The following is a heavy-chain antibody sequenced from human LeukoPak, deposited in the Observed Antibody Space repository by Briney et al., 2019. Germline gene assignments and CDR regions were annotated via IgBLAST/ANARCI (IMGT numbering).Heavy chain of an antibody. CDR1: GFTFSNAW. D-gene: IGHD1-26*01. Sequence: PGGSLRLSCVASGFTFSNAWMTWVRQAPGKGLEWVGRIKSKSDGGTADYAAPVKGRFIISRDDSKNTLDLQMNSLITEDTAVYYCTSAGWDEMDVWGKGTTVTVSS. CDR3: TSAGWDEMDV. J-gene: IGHJ6*04. V-gene: IGHV3-15*01. CDR2: IKSKSDGGTA.